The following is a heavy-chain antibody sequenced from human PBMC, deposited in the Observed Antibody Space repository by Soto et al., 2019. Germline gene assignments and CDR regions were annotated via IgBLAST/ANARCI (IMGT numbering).Heavy chain of an antibody. D-gene: IGHD3-9*01. CDR1: GFTFSSYA. J-gene: IGHJ6*02. CDR2: ISGSGGST. Sequence: QSGGSLRLSCAASGFTFSSYAMSWVRQAPGKGLEGVSAISGSGGSTYYADSVKGRFTISRDNSKNTLYLQMNSLRAEDTAVYYCTRGLVDSSPPYTYHGMDVWCQGTTVTV. CDR3: TRGLVDSSPPYTYHGMDV. V-gene: IGHV3-23*01.